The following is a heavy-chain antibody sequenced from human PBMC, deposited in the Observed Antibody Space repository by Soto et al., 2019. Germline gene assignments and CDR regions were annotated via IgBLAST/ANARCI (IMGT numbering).Heavy chain of an antibody. Sequence: EVQLVESGGGLVQPGGSLRLSCATSGFDFSNTWIHWVRQVPGQGLVWVSRINSDGSSIIYADSVKGRFTLSRDNAKNPVHLQMSSLRVEDTAVYYCAKDWYHTIDSWGQGIPVIVSS. D-gene: IGHD1-20*01. CDR3: AKDWYHTIDS. CDR1: GFDFSNTW. V-gene: IGHV3-74*01. CDR2: INSDGSSI. J-gene: IGHJ4*02.